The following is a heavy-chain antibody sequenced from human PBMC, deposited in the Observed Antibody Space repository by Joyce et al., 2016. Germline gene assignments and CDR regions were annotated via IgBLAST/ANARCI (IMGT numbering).Heavy chain of an antibody. CDR2: ISRDGSNK. CDR3: AKGQLVVVTATLDY. Sequence: QVQLVESGGGVIQPGRSLRLSCAASRFIFSSDGIHWVRQAPGKGLEWVEVISRDGSNKYYADSVKGRFTISRDNSNNTVYLQMNSLRAEDTAVYYCAKGQLVVVTATLDYWGQGTLVTVSS. CDR1: RFIFSSDG. V-gene: IGHV3-30*18. J-gene: IGHJ4*02. D-gene: IGHD2-15*01.